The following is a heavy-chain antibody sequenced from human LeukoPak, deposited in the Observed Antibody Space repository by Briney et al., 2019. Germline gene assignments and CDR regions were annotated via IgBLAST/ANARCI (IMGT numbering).Heavy chain of an antibody. Sequence: GGSLRLSCAASGFTFSDYEMNWVRQAPGKGLEWVSYIRSSGSTIYYADSVKGRFTISRDNAKNSLFLQMNSLRAEDTAVYYCARMGQWLALDYWGQGTLVTVSS. D-gene: IGHD6-19*01. V-gene: IGHV3-48*03. CDR1: GFTFSDYE. CDR3: ARMGQWLALDY. J-gene: IGHJ4*02. CDR2: IRSSGSTI.